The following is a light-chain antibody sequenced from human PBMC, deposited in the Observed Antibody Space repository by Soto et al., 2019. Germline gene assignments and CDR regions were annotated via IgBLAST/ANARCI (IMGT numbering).Light chain of an antibody. CDR3: QVVDSSSDHVV. CDR1: NIGSKS. V-gene: IGLV3-21*04. J-gene: IGLJ2*01. CDR2: YDS. Sequence: SYELTQPPSVSVAPGKTARITCGGNNIGSKSVHWYQQKPGQAPVLVIYYDSDRPSGIPERFSGSNSGNTATLTISRVEAGDGAGYYCQVVDSSSDHVVFGGGTKLTVL.